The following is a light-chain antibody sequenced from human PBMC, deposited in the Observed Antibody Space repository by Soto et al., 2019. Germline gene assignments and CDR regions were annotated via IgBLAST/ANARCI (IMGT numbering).Light chain of an antibody. CDR2: ATS. CDR1: QGIRGD. Sequence: AIQMTQSPSSLSASLGDRVTITCRASQGIRGDLGWYQQKPGKAPKLLISATSTLQSGVPSRFSGRGSGTNFTLTISSLQPEDFATYYCIQDFISPLTVGQGTKEEL. V-gene: IGKV1-6*01. J-gene: IGKJ1*01. CDR3: IQDFISPLT.